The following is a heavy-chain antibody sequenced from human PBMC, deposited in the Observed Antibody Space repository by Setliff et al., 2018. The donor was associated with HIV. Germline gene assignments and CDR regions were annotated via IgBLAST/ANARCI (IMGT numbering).Heavy chain of an antibody. CDR2: SYISGST. CDR3: ARDHSGYDPDAFDI. D-gene: IGHD5-12*01. V-gene: IGHV4-4*07. Sequence: SETLSLTCTVSGGSTSNYPWSWIRQPAGKGLEWIGRSYISGSTNYNPSLKSRVTMSVDTSKNQFSLKLSSVTDADTAVYYCARDHSGYDPDAFDIWGQGTMVTVSS. CDR1: GGSTSNYP. J-gene: IGHJ3*02.